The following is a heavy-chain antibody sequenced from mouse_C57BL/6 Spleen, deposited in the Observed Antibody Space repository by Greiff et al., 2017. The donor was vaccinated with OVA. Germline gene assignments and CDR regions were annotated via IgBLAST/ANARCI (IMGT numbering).Heavy chain of an antibody. D-gene: IGHD3-3*01. V-gene: IGHV10-1*01. Sequence: EVQLVESGGGLVQPKGSLKLSCAASGFSFNTYAMNWVRQAPGKGLEWVARIRSKSNNYATYYADSVKDRFTISRDDSESMLYLQMNNLKTEDTAMYYCVRHGGTGDFDYWGQGTTLTVSS. CDR1: GFSFNTYA. CDR2: IRSKSNNYAT. J-gene: IGHJ2*01. CDR3: VRHGGTGDFDY.